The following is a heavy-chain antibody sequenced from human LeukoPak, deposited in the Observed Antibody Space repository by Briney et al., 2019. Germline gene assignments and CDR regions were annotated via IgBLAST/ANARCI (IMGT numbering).Heavy chain of an antibody. D-gene: IGHD3-9*01. CDR3: ATRAWAHFDWLLS. J-gene: IGHJ5*02. CDR1: GYTLTELS. Sequence: ASVKVSGKVSGYTLTELSMHWVRQAPGKGLEWMGGFDPEDGETIYAQKFQGRVTMTEDTSTDTAYMELSSLRSEDTAVYHCATRAWAHFDWLLSWGQGTLVTVSS. V-gene: IGHV1-24*01. CDR2: FDPEDGET.